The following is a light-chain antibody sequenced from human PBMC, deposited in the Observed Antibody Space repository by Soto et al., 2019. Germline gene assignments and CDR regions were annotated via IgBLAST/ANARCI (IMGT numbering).Light chain of an antibody. CDR2: GAS. CDR1: PRVSSN. J-gene: IGKJ2*01. V-gene: IGKV3-15*01. CDR3: HQYADGPYT. Sequence: EIVRTQYAATMSVSPGERSTLSCRAIPRVSSNVAWYQPPPGQTNRLLIYGASTRAAGIPVRFSGSGSGTEFTLTLSSLQSADFAVYYCHQYADGPYTFGQGTKLDIK.